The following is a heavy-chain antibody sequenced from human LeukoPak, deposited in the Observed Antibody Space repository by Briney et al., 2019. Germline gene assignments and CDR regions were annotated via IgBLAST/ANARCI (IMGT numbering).Heavy chain of an antibody. CDR1: GFTFRSYA. Sequence: RGSLRLSCVASGFTFRSYAMSWVRQAPGKGLEWVSAISGSGGSTYCADSVRGRFTISRDNSKNTLYLQMNSLRAEDTAVFYCAKQGSSSWYYFDYWGQGTLVTVSS. V-gene: IGHV3-23*01. CDR2: ISGSGGST. D-gene: IGHD6-13*01. J-gene: IGHJ4*02. CDR3: AKQGSSSWYYFDY.